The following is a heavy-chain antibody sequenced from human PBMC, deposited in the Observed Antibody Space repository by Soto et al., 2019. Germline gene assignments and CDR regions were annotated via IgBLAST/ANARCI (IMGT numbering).Heavy chain of an antibody. CDR1: GGSISSSSYY. CDR3: SRAGYYDVLTGREYSFDS. D-gene: IGHD3-9*01. CDR2: IYYSGST. J-gene: IGHJ4*02. V-gene: IGHV4-39*07. Sequence: SETLSLTCTVSGGSISSSSYYWGWIRQPPGKGLEWIGSIYYSGSTYYNPSLKSRVTISVDTSKNQFSLKLTSVTAADTAVYFCSRAGYYDVLTGREYSFDSWGQGTLVTVSS.